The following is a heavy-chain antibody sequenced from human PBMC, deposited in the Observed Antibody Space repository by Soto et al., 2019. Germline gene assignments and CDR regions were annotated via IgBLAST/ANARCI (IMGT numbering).Heavy chain of an antibody. D-gene: IGHD3-10*01. J-gene: IGHJ1*01. CDR3: ARDEGGSGIHEYFQH. V-gene: IGHV1-2*04. CDR2: INPNSGGT. Sequence: ASVKVSCKASGYTFTGYYMHWVRQAPGQGLEWMGWINPNSGGTNYAQKFQGWVTMTRDTSISTAYMELSRLRSDDTAVYYCARDEGGSGIHEYFQHWGQGTLVTVSS. CDR1: GYTFTGYY.